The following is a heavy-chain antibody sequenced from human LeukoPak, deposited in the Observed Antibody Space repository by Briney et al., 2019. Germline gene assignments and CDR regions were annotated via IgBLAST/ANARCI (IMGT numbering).Heavy chain of an antibody. Sequence: GASVKVSCKASGYTFTSYYMHWVRQAPGQGLEWMGIINPSGGSTSYAQKFQGRVTMTRDTSTSTVYMELSSLRSEDTAVYYCARDPNYYDSSGYVDYWGQGTLVTVSS. CDR1: GYTFTSYY. CDR3: ARDPNYYDSSGYVDY. V-gene: IGHV1-46*01. J-gene: IGHJ4*02. CDR2: INPSGGST. D-gene: IGHD3-22*01.